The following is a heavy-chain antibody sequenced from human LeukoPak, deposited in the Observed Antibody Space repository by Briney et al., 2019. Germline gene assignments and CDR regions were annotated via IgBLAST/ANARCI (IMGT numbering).Heavy chain of an antibody. V-gene: IGHV3-33*08. CDR2: IWYDGSNK. D-gene: IGHD2-21*02. CDR3: ARDRWVVTADKNFDY. CDR1: GFTFSSYG. J-gene: IGHJ4*02. Sequence: KPGGSLRLSCAASGFTFSSYGMHWVRQAPGKGLEWVAVIWYDGSNKYYADSVKGRFTISRDNSKNTLYLQMNSLRAEDTAVYYCARDRWVVTADKNFDYWGQGTLVTVSS.